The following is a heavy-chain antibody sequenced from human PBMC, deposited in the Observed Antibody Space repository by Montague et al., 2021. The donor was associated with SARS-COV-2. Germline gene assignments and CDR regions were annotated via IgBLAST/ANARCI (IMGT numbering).Heavy chain of an antibody. Sequence: SESRALICTVSGGAISSSSYYWGWIRQPPGKGLEWIGSIYYSGSTYYNPSLKSRVTISVDTSKNQFSLKRSSVTAADTAVYYCARDTRITMLVVVNRYGMDVWGQGTTVTVSS. D-gene: IGHD3-22*01. V-gene: IGHV4-39*07. CDR2: IYYSGST. J-gene: IGHJ6*02. CDR3: ARDTRITMLVVVNRYGMDV. CDR1: GGAISSSSYY.